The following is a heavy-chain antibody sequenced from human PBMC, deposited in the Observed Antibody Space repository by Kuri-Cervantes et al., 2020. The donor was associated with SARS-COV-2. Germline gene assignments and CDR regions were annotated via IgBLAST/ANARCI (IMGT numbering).Heavy chain of an antibody. Sequence: GESLNIPCAAPGFTFSSHAMSWVRQAPGQGLEWVSAISGSGGSTYYADSVKGRFTISRGNSKNTLYLQMNSLRAEDTAVYYCASYPLWLRGFDYWGHGTLVTVSS. CDR3: ASYPLWLRGFDY. J-gene: IGHJ4*01. CDR2: ISGSGGST. D-gene: IGHD5-18*01. V-gene: IGHV3-23*01. CDR1: GFTFSSHA.